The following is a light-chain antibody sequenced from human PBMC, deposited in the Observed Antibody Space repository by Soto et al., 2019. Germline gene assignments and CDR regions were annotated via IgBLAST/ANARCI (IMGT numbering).Light chain of an antibody. V-gene: IGKV3-11*01. CDR2: AAS. CDR1: QSVGSS. J-gene: IGKJ1*01. CDR3: QQRSYWPWT. Sequence: EIVLTQSPATLSLSPGDRATLSCRASQSVGSSLAWYQQKPGQAPRLLIYAASNRATGIPDRFSGSESGTDFTLTISSLEPEDFALFYCQQRSYWPWTFGQGTKVDI.